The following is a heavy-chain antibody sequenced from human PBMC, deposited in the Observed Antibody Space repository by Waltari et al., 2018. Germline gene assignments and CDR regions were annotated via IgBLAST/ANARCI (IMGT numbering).Heavy chain of an antibody. CDR1: GFTVNSNY. CDR3: ARRLVVAGTLDVFDL. V-gene: IGHV3-53*03. Sequence: EVQLVESGGDLIQPGGSLRLSCAASGFTVNSNYINWVRQSPGKGLEGVSVVYVTGNTDYADSGKGRFTTSRDNSKNTVYLQMDSLRVEDTAMYYCARRLVVAGTLDVFDLWGQGTRVIVSS. CDR2: VYVTGNT. D-gene: IGHD2-15*01. J-gene: IGHJ3*01.